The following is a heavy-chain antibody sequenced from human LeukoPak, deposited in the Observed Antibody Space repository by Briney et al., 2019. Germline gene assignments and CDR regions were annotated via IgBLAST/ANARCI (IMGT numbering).Heavy chain of an antibody. D-gene: IGHD3-3*01. J-gene: IGHJ3*02. Sequence: ASVKVSSKASGYTFTNSYIHWVRQAPGQGLEWMGWINSNRGGTNYAQKIQARVTMTRDTSISTAYMELRSVRSDDTAVYYCARDHGDDAFDIWGPGTMVTVSS. CDR2: INSNRGGT. CDR1: GYTFTNSY. V-gene: IGHV1-2*02. CDR3: ARDHGDDAFDI.